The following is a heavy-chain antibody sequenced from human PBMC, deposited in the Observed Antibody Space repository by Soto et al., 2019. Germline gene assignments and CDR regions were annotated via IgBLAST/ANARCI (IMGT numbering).Heavy chain of an antibody. V-gene: IGHV2-5*02. CDR1: GFSLSTYGVG. J-gene: IGHJ3*01. CDR2: IYWDNDK. Sequence: QITLKESGPTLVKPTQTLTLTCTFSGFSLSTYGVGVGWIRQSPGKALEWLAFIYWDNDKRYSPSLQNRLTITKDTSKIQVVLTMTNMAPVDTATYYCAHSPPPSQNAFDVWGQGTLVSVSS. CDR3: AHSPPPSQNAFDV.